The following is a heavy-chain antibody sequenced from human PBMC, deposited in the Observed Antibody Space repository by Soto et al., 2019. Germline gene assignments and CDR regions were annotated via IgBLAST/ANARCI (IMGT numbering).Heavy chain of an antibody. V-gene: IGHV1-3*01. J-gene: IGHJ5*02. CDR3: ARDRFIVVVPAAINWFDP. CDR2: INAGNGNT. D-gene: IGHD2-2*01. Sequence: ASVKVSCKASGYTFTSYAMHWVRQAPGQRLEWMGWINAGNGNTKYSQKFQGRVTITRDTSASTAYMELSSLRSEDTAAYYCARDRFIVVVPAAINWFDPWGQGTLVTVSS. CDR1: GYTFTSYA.